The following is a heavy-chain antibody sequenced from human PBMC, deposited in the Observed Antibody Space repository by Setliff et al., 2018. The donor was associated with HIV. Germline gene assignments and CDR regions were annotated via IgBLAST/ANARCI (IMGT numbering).Heavy chain of an antibody. CDR2: IYHTGSS. V-gene: IGHV4-38-2*01. Sequence: KPSETLSLTCDVSGFSISSRYYWGWIRQSPGKGLEWIGNIYHTGSSYYKPSLKSRVTISVDTSKNQFSLRLSSVAAGDTAVYYCARSIVPVASGYYYFEYWGQGTLVTVSS. J-gene: IGHJ4*02. CDR3: ARSIVPVASGYYYFEY. D-gene: IGHD3-3*01. CDR1: GFSISSRYY.